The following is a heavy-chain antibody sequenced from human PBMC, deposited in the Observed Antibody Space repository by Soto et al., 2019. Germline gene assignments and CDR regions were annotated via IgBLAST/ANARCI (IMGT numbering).Heavy chain of an antibody. CDR2: IYYSGRT. CDR1: GGSISGSRYY. CDR3: ARIVVVVAAKAKPGFDY. V-gene: IGHV4-39*07. J-gene: IGHJ4*02. Sequence: SETLSLTCTVSGGSISGSRYYWGWIRQPPGKGLEWIGSIYYSGRTHYSPSLKSLVTLSVDTSKNQFSLKLCSVTAADTAVYYCARIVVVVAAKAKPGFDYWGQGTLVTVSS. D-gene: IGHD2-15*01.